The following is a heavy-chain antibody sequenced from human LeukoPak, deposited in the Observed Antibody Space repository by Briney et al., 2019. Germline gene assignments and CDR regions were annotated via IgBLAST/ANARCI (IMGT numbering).Heavy chain of an antibody. J-gene: IGHJ4*02. D-gene: IGHD3-22*01. CDR2: ISSSGSTI. V-gene: IGHV3-11*01. CDR1: GFTFRDYY. Sequence: GGSLRLSCAAYGFTFRDYYMSWIRQAPGKGLEWVSYISSSGSTIYYADSVKGRFTISRDNAKNSLYLQMNSLRAEDTAVYYCAREAKGYDSSGPFDYWGQGTLVTVSS. CDR3: AREAKGYDSSGPFDY.